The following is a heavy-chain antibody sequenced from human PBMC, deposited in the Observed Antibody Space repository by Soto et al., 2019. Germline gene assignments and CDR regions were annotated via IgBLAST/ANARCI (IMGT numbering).Heavy chain of an antibody. Sequence: VQLVESGGGVVQPGRSLRLSCAASGFTFSRYAMHWVRQAPGKGLEWVAVISYDGSNKYYADSVKGRFTISRDNFKNTLYLQMNSLRAEDTVVYYCARAESSSWHNFDYWGQGTLVTVSS. CDR3: ARAESSSWHNFDY. J-gene: IGHJ4*02. CDR2: ISYDGSNK. V-gene: IGHV3-30-3*01. D-gene: IGHD6-13*01. CDR1: GFTFSRYA.